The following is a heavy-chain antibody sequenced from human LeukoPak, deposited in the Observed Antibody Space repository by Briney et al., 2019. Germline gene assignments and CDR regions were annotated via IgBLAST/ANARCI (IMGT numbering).Heavy chain of an antibody. CDR1: GDSISSNTAS. Sequence: SQTLSLTCVISGDSISSNTASWSWIRQSPSRGLEWLGRTYYTSKWYDDYADSVKSRITISPDTSKNQFSLHLKSVTPDDTALYFCARTSGYNTLSFWGQGTLVTVSS. D-gene: IGHD1-14*01. CDR2: TYYTSKWYD. J-gene: IGHJ4*02. V-gene: IGHV6-1*01. CDR3: ARTSGYNTLSF.